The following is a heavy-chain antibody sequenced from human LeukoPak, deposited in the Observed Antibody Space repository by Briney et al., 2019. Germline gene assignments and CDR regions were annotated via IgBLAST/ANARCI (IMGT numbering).Heavy chain of an antibody. CDR1: GYSFTSYW. V-gene: IGHV5-51*01. CDR2: IYPGDSDT. D-gene: IGHD6-13*01. CDR3: ARQAYSSSSHFDY. Sequence: GESLKISCKGPGYSFTSYWIGWVRQMPGKGLEWMGIIYPGDSDTRYSPSFQGQVTISADKSISTAYLQWSSLKASDTAMYYCARQAYSSSSHFDYWGQGTLVTVSS. J-gene: IGHJ4*02.